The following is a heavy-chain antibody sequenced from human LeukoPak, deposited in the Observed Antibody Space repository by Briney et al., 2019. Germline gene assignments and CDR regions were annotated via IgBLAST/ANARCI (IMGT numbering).Heavy chain of an antibody. J-gene: IGHJ4*03. Sequence: PSGTLSLTCAVSGDSISSTNWWSWVRQPPGKGLEWIGEIYHSGNTNYNPSLKSRVTISVDTSRNQFSLRLSSVTAADTAVYYCARLRYFDWLSQGEGPYYFDHWGQGTMVTVSS. D-gene: IGHD3-9*01. CDR2: IYHSGNT. V-gene: IGHV4-4*02. CDR3: ARLRYFDWLSQGEGPYYFDH. CDR1: GDSISSTNW.